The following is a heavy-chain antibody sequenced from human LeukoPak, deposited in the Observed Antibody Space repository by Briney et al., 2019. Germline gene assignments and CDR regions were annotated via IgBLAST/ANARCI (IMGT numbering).Heavy chain of an antibody. CDR1: GGSITTYF. V-gene: IGHV4-59*08. D-gene: IGHD1-26*01. Sequence: SQTLSLTCTVSGGSITTYFCSWIRQPPGKGLEWIGHIYYSGSTTYNPSLKSRVAISVDASKNQFSLKLSSVTAADTAVYYCARHKTGGTYPPGYWGQGTLVTVSS. CDR3: ARHKTGGTYPPGY. CDR2: IYYSGST. J-gene: IGHJ4*02.